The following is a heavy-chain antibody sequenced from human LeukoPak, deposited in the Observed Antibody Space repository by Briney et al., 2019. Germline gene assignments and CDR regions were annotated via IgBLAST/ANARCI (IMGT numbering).Heavy chain of an antibody. V-gene: IGHV4-34*01. CDR1: GGSFSGYY. CDR3: ARGRGWITIFGVGPPTIGFDP. Sequence: PSETLSLICAVYGGSFSGYYWSWIRQPPGKGLEWIGEINHSGSTNYNPSLKSRVTISVDTSKNQFSLKLSSVTAADTAVYYCARGRGWITIFGVGPPTIGFDPWGQGTLVTVSS. J-gene: IGHJ5*02. CDR2: INHSGST. D-gene: IGHD3-3*01.